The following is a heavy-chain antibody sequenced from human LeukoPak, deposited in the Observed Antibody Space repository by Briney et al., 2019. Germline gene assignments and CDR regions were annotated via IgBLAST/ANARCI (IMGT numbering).Heavy chain of an antibody. Sequence: ASLKVSCTASGYTFTGYYMHWVRQAPGQGLEWMGWINPNSGGTNYAQKFQGRVTMTRDTPISTAYMELSRLRSDDTAVYYCARVDPLLTPSRYFDLWGRGTLVTVSS. V-gene: IGHV1-2*02. D-gene: IGHD4-23*01. CDR2: INPNSGGT. J-gene: IGHJ2*01. CDR3: ARVDPLLTPSRYFDL. CDR1: GYTFTGYY.